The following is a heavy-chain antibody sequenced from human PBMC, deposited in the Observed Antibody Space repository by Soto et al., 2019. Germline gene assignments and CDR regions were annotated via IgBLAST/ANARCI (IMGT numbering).Heavy chain of an antibody. Sequence: ASVKVSCRASGYTFTSYGSSWVRQAPGQGLEWMGWISAYNGNTNYAQKLQGRVTMTTDTSTSTAYMELRSLRSDDTAVYYCARGRHLSKGGKQRGVEDYFGQGTLVTVSS. CDR1: GYTFTSYG. V-gene: IGHV1-18*04. D-gene: IGHD3-10*01. CDR3: ARGRHLSKGGKQRGVEDY. CDR2: ISAYNGNT. J-gene: IGHJ4*02.